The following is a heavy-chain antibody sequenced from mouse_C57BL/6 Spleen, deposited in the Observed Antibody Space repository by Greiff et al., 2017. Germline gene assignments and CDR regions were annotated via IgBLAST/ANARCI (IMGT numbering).Heavy chain of an antibody. CDR1: GFSFNTYA. Sequence: EVQVVESGGGLVQPKGSLKLPCAASGFSFNTYAMNWVRQAPGKGLEWVARIRSKSNNYATYYADSVKDRFTTSREDSESMLYLQMNNLKTEDTAMYYCVRHPYYFDVWGTGTTVTVSS. V-gene: IGHV10-1*01. J-gene: IGHJ1*03. D-gene: IGHD6-5*01. CDR3: VRHPYYFDV. CDR2: IRSKSNNYAT.